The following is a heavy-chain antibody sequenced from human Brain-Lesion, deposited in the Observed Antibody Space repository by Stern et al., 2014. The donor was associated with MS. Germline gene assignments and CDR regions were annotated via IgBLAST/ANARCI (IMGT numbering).Heavy chain of an antibody. CDR1: GASISSGTYF. J-gene: IGHJ3*02. Sequence: QLQLQESGPGLVKPSQTLSLTCTVSGASISSGTYFWTWIRQPAGKGLEWIGSISNSGSTTYNPSLKSRVTIQLDTSKKEFSPKLSSLTAADTAVYYCARAYYYDTSGDSDAFNIWGQGTQVTVSS. D-gene: IGHD3-22*01. CDR3: ARAYYYDTSGDSDAFNI. CDR2: ISNSGST. V-gene: IGHV4-61*02.